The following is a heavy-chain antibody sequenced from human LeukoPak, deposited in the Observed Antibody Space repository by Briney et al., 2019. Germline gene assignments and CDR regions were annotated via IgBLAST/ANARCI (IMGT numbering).Heavy chain of an antibody. D-gene: IGHD1-1*01. Sequence: PSETLSLTCPVSGYSISSGYYRGWIRQPPGKGLEWIGSIYHSGNTYYNASLKSRVTISIDTSKNQFSLRLSSVTAADTAVYYCGRQLHGSFPTVVDPWGPGTLVTVSS. CDR1: GYSISSGYY. CDR2: IYHSGNT. CDR3: GRQLHGSFPTVVDP. V-gene: IGHV4-38-2*01. J-gene: IGHJ5*02.